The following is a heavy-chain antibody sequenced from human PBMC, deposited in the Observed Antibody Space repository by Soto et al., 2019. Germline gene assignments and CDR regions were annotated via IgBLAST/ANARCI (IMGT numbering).Heavy chain of an antibody. CDR1: GYTFTGNY. Sequence: ASVKVSCKASGYTFTGNYIHWVRQAPGQGLEWMGWVNPDNGGTTSAEKFQGRVTMTRDTSVTTAYMELYRLTSDDTAVYYCARDPRLPSGWLGFWEYGMDVWGQGTTVTVSS. CDR2: VNPDNGGT. J-gene: IGHJ6*02. D-gene: IGHD3-3*01. V-gene: IGHV1-2*02. CDR3: ARDPRLPSGWLGFWEYGMDV.